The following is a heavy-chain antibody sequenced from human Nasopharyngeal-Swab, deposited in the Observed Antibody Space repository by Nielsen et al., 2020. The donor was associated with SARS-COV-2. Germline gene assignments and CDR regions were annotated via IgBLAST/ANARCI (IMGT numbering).Heavy chain of an antibody. V-gene: IGHV3-23*01. CDR2: ISGSGGST. D-gene: IGHD5-12*01. CDR1: GFSFSNYA. J-gene: IGHJ6*02. Sequence: GGSLRLSCAASGFSFSNYAMSWVRQAPGKGLEWVSGISGSGGSTYYADSVKGRFTISRDNSKNTVNLQMNSLRVEDTAIYYCAKDRDSGDDSDDYYHYYGMDVWGQGTTVTVFS. CDR3: AKDRDSGDDSDDYYHYYGMDV.